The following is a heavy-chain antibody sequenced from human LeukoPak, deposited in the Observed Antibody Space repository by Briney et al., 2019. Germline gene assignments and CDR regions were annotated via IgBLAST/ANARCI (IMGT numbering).Heavy chain of an antibody. CDR2: IYTSGST. Sequence: PSETLSLTCTVSGGSISSDYWSWIRQPAGKGLEWIGRIYTSGSTSYNPSLESRVTMSVDKSKHQISLRLSSVTAADTAVYYCAREGYDSSGYYAFGYWGQGTLVTVSS. CDR1: GGSISSDY. J-gene: IGHJ4*02. CDR3: AREGYDSSGYYAFGY. V-gene: IGHV4-4*07. D-gene: IGHD3-22*01.